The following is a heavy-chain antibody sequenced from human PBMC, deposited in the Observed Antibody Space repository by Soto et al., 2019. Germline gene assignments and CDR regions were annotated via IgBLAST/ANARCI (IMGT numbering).Heavy chain of an antibody. V-gene: IGHV3-53*01. Sequence: GGAPRLSCAPSGFTVRRHYISWVRPAPREGLEWVSVIYSGGSTYYADSVKGRFTISRDNSKNTLYLQMNSLRAEDTAVYYCASQGNDILTGPHDAFDIWGQGTMVTVSS. D-gene: IGHD3-9*01. CDR3: ASQGNDILTGPHDAFDI. J-gene: IGHJ3*02. CDR2: IYSGGST. CDR1: GFTVRRHY.